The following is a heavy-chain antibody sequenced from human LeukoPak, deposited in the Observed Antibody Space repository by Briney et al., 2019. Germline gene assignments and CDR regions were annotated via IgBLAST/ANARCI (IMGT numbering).Heavy chain of an antibody. CDR3: ARGPRVTIFGVARSYYFDY. Sequence: ASVKVSCKASGYTFTSYYMHWVRQAPGQGLEWMGIISPSGGSTSYAQKFQGRVTMTRDTSTSTVYMELSSLRSEDTAVYYCARGPRVTIFGVARSYYFDYWGQGTLVTVSS. J-gene: IGHJ4*02. V-gene: IGHV1-46*01. CDR1: GYTFTSYY. D-gene: IGHD3-3*01. CDR2: ISPSGGST.